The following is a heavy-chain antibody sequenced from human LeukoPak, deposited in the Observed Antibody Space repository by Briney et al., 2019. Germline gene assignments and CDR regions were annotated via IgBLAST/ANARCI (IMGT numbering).Heavy chain of an antibody. V-gene: IGHV4-38-2*01. CDR2: IYHSGST. J-gene: IGHJ4*02. D-gene: IGHD3-10*01. CDR3: ARRSDGSGGDY. CDR1: GYSISSGYY. Sequence: SETLSLTFSVSGYSISSGYYWGWIRQPPGKGLEWIGSIYHSGSTYYNPSHKSRVTISVDTSKNQFSLKLSSLTAADTAVYYCARRSDGSGGDYWGQGTLVTVSS.